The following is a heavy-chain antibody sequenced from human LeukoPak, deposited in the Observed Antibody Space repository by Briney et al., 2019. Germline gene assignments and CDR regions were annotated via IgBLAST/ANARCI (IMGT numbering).Heavy chain of an antibody. CDR1: GFTFSSYS. D-gene: IGHD3-10*01. CDR3: ARDVSSGAFGY. J-gene: IGHJ4*02. Sequence: GTSLRLSCAASGFTFSSYSMNWVRQAPGKGLEWVSYISSSSSTIYYADSVKGRFTISRDNAKNSLYLQMNSLRAEDTAVYYCARDVSSGAFGYWGQGTLVTVSS. CDR2: ISSSSSTI. V-gene: IGHV3-48*04.